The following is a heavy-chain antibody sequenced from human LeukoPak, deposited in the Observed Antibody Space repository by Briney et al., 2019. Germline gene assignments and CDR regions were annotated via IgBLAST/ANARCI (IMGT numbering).Heavy chain of an antibody. CDR2: ITSGFTP. CDR3: AKDYSDSRVADVFFEY. J-gene: IGHJ4*02. D-gene: IGHD2-15*01. V-gene: IGHV3-23*01. Sequence: SGGSLSLSCAASGLTFSDYAMSWFRQAPGKGLEWVSTITSGFTPHYADSVKGRFTISRDNSKNMFHLQLNNLRAEDTAVYYCAKDYSDSRVADVFFEYWGQGTPVTVSS. CDR1: GLTFSDYA.